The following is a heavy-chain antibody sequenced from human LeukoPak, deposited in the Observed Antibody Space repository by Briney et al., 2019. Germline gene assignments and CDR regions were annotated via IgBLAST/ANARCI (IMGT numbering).Heavy chain of an antibody. CDR1: GGSISSYY. CDR2: IYYSGST. D-gene: IGHD4-17*01. Sequence: SETLSLTCTVSGGSISSYYWSWIRQPPGNGLEWIGYIYYSGSTNYNPSLKSRVTISVDTSKNQFSLKLSSVTAADTAVYYCARHHSGTTYGDLYYYYYYGMDVWGQGTTVTVSS. V-gene: IGHV4-59*08. CDR3: ARHHSGTTYGDLYYYYYYGMDV. J-gene: IGHJ6*02.